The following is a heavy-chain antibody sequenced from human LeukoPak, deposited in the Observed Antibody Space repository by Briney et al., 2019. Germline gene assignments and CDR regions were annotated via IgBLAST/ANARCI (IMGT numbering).Heavy chain of an antibody. D-gene: IGHD2-2*02. V-gene: IGHV4-34*01. CDR3: AREAWRCSSTSCYNYMDV. Sequence: SETLSLTCAVYGGSFSTYYWTWIRQPPGKGLEWIGDINRGGDANYNPSLKSRVTISVDTSKNQFSLKLSSVTAADTAVYYCAREAWRCSSTSCYNYMDVWGKGTTVTVSS. CDR2: INRGGDA. J-gene: IGHJ6*03. CDR1: GGSFSTYY.